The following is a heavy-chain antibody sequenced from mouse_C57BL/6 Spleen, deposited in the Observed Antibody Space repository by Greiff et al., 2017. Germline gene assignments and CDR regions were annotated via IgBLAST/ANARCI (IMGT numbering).Heavy chain of an antibody. Sequence: VQLQQSGPELVKPGASVKISCKASGYTFTDYYMNWVKQSHGKSLEWIGDINPNNGGTSYNQKFKGKATLTVDKSSSTAYMERRSLTSEDSAVYYCAAGDDYDFFAYWGQGTLVTVSA. CDR3: AAGDDYDFFAY. CDR2: INPNNGGT. V-gene: IGHV1-26*01. D-gene: IGHD2-4*01. CDR1: GYTFTDYY. J-gene: IGHJ3*01.